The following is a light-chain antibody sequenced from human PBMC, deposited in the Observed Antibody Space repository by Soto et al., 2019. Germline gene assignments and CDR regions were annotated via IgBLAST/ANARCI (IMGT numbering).Light chain of an antibody. CDR2: DAS. J-gene: IGKJ1*01. Sequence: IVATPSPATLPVSPGDSAPLSWRARRGISSNLAWYQQKPGQAPRLLIYDASTRATGIPARFSGSGSGTEFTLTITSLQSEDFAVYYCQQYDEWPPWPVGQGSKVDI. CDR3: QQYDEWPPWP. CDR1: RGISSN. V-gene: IGKV3-15*01.